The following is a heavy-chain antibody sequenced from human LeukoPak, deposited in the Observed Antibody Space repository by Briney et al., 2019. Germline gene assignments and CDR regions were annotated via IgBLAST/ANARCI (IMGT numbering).Heavy chain of an antibody. V-gene: IGHV3-74*03. Sequence: GGSLRLSCEASGFTFSSYWMHWVRQVPGKGLMWVSRINTDGSETTYADSVKGRFTISRDNSKNTLYLQMNSLRAEDTAVYYCAKDLTIAAAGIFDYWGQGTLVTVSS. J-gene: IGHJ4*02. D-gene: IGHD6-13*01. CDR3: AKDLTIAAAGIFDY. CDR1: GFTFSSYW. CDR2: INTDGSET.